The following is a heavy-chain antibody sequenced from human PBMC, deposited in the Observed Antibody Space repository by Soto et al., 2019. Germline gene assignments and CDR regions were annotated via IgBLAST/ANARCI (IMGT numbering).Heavy chain of an antibody. V-gene: IGHV1-69*01. J-gene: IGHJ6*02. CDR2: IIPIFNTA. Sequence: QVQLVQSGAEVKKPGSSVTVSCKASGETFNTYAISWVRQAPGQGLEWMGGIIPIFNTANYAQKFQGRVTITADESTSTAYMEVNSLRSEDTAVYYCARVRPTDYVGNYNNGMDVWGQGTTVTVSS. D-gene: IGHD4-17*01. CDR1: GETFNTYA. CDR3: ARVRPTDYVGNYNNGMDV.